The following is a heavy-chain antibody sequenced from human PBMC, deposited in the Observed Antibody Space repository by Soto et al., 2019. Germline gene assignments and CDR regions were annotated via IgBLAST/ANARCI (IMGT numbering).Heavy chain of an antibody. V-gene: IGHV3-48*03. CDR1: GYTLSSYE. D-gene: IGHD1-26*01. J-gene: IGHJ4*02. CDR3: AREGGSYHFDY. CDR2: ISGSGNTI. Sequence: EVQLVESGGGLVQPGGSLRLSCAASGYTLSSYEMNWVRQAPGKGLEWVSYISGSGNTIYHADSVKGRFTISRDNTKNSLYLQMSSLRAEDTAVYYCAREGGSYHFDYWGQGTLVTVSS.